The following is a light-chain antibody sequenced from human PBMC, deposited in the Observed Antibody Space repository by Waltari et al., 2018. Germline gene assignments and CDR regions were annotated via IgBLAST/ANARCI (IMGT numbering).Light chain of an antibody. Sequence: SFVLPQPPSVSVAPGTTAMITFGGKDIGRNSVDWYQQKPGQAPGLVIYHDKDRPSGIPERFSGSNSENTATLTISRVEAGDEADYFCQLWDSNSDHWVFGGGTKLTVL. CDR2: HDK. CDR1: DIGRNS. J-gene: IGLJ3*02. CDR3: QLWDSNSDHWV. V-gene: IGLV3-21*04.